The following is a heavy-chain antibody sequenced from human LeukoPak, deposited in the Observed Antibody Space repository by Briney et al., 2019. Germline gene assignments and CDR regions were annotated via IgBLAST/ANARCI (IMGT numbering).Heavy chain of an antibody. Sequence: GGSLKLSCAASGFTFSSYAMSWVRQAPRKGLEWVSGMSGSGGTSYYADSVKGRFTISRDNSKNTLYLQMNSLRAEATAIYYCAKPYSRGWFFFDSWGQGTLGTGSS. CDR2: MSGSGGTS. CDR3: AKPYSRGWFFFDS. CDR1: GFTFSSYA. J-gene: IGHJ4*03. V-gene: IGHV3-23*01. D-gene: IGHD6-19*01.